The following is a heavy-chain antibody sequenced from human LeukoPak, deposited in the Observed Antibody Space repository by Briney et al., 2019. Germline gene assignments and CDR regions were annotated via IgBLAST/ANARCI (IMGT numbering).Heavy chain of an antibody. J-gene: IGHJ5*02. D-gene: IGHD3-10*01. CDR3: AKNVLLWFGELSAWFDP. CDR2: ISGSGGST. CDR1: GFTFSNYW. Sequence: GGSLRLSCTASGFTFSNYWMTWVRQAPGKGLEWVSAISGSGGSTYYADSVKGRFTISRDNSKNTLYLQMNSLRAEDTAVYYCAKNVLLWFGELSAWFDPWGQGTLVTVSS. V-gene: IGHV3-23*01.